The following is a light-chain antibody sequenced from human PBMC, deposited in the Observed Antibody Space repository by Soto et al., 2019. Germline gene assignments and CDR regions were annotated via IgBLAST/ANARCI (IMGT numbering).Light chain of an antibody. CDR2: DAS. CDR3: QQAYGAPPT. CDR1: QGIRND. Sequence: IQMTQSPSSLSASVADRATITCRASQGIRNDLGWYQQRPGKAPNLLVYDASSLESGVPSRFSGSGSGTEFTLTISSLQPDDFATYYCQQAYGAPPTFGQGTRLEIK. J-gene: IGKJ5*01. V-gene: IGKV1-6*01.